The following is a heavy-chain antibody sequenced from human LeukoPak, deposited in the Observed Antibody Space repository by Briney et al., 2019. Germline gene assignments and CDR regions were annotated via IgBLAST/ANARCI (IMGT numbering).Heavy chain of an antibody. J-gene: IGHJ4*02. CDR3: ARREYGSGSYHLVY. Sequence: KPGASVKVSCKASGYTFTSYDINWVRQATGQGLEWMGLMNPNSGNTGYAQKFQGRVTMTTNTSISTAYMELCSLRSEDTAVYYCARREYGSGSYHLVYWGQGTLVTVSS. V-gene: IGHV1-8*01. CDR1: GYTFTSYD. D-gene: IGHD3-10*01. CDR2: MNPNSGNT.